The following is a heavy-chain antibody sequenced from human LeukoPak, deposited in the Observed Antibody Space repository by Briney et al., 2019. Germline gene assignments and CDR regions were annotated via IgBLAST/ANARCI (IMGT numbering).Heavy chain of an antibody. Sequence: GGSLRLSCAASGFTFASYGMTWVRQAPGKGLEWVSGIIGRGDSTFYADFVKGRFTISRDNSKNTLYLQMNSLRAEDTAVYYCAKGLAVAGHFDYWGQGTLVTVSS. CDR3: AKGLAVAGHFDY. CDR1: GFTFASYG. CDR2: IIGRGDST. J-gene: IGHJ4*02. D-gene: IGHD6-19*01. V-gene: IGHV3-23*01.